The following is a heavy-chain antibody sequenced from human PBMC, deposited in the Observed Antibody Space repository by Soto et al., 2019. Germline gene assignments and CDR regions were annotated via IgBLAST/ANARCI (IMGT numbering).Heavy chain of an antibody. Sequence: EVQLLESGGDLVQPGGSLRLSCAASGFTFSTYAMSWVRQAPGKGLEWVSGISGSGDTTYYADSVKGRFTISRDKSKNTLELQRNSLRAEDTAPYDRAKAKEIAVVRTTPFDYWGQGTLVTVSS. J-gene: IGHJ4*02. CDR1: GFTFSTYA. D-gene: IGHD3-22*01. CDR3: AKAKEIAVVRTTPFDY. V-gene: IGHV3-23*01. CDR2: ISGSGDTT.